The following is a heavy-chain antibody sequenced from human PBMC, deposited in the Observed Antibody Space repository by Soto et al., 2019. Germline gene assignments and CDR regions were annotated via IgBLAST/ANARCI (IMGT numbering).Heavy chain of an antibody. V-gene: IGHV1-2*04. J-gene: IGHJ5*02. CDR3: ARSNEEQWLVKGWFDP. CDR1: GYTFTGYY. D-gene: IGHD6-19*01. Sequence: QVQLVQSGAEVKKPGASVKVSCKASGYTFTGYYMHWVRQAPGQGLEWMGWINPNSGGTNYAQKFQGWVTMTRDTSISTAYMELGRLRSDDTAVYYCARSNEEQWLVKGWFDPWGQGTLVTVSS. CDR2: INPNSGGT.